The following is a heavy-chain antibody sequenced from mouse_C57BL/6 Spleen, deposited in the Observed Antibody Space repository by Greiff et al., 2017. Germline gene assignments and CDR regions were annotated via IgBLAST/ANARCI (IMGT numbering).Heavy chain of an antibody. CDR2: IHPNSGST. V-gene: IGHV1-64*01. CDR1: GYTFTSYW. CDR3: ARGDYGYDYDY. Sequence: VQLQQSGAELVKPGASVKLSCKASGYTFTSYWMHWVKQRPGQGLEWIGMIHPNSGSTNYNEKFKSKATLTVDKSSSTAYMQLNSLTSEDSAVYYCARGDYGYDYDYWGQGTTLTVSS. J-gene: IGHJ2*01. D-gene: IGHD2-2*01.